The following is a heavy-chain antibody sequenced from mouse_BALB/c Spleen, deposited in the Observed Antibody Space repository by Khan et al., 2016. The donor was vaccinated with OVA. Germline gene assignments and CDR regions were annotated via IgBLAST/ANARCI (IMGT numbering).Heavy chain of an antibody. V-gene: IGHV1-76*01. CDR1: GYIFTSYW. Sequence: QVQLKESGAELVRPWASVKLSCKTSGYIFTSYWIHWVKQRSGQGLEWIARIYPETDNTYYNEKLKDKATLTADKSSSTAYLQLSSLKAEDSAAYLWAREEALYYFDYWGQGTTLTVSS. J-gene: IGHJ2*01. CDR3: AREEALYYFDY. D-gene: IGHD1-1*01. CDR2: IYPETDNT.